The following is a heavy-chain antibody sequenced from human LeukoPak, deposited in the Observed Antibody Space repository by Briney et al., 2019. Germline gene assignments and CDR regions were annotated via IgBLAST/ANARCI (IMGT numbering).Heavy chain of an antibody. D-gene: IGHD2-21*02. CDR1: GXSISTGGFS. CDR3: ARYSVVGTALDY. CDR2: IYNSGST. V-gene: IGHV4-30-2*01. Sequence: SQTLSLTCAVSGXSISTGGFSWSWIRQPPGKGLEWIGYIYNSGSTYYNPSLKSRVTISADRSNNQFSLKLSSVTAADTAVYYCARYSVVGTALDYWGQGTLVIVSS. J-gene: IGHJ4*02.